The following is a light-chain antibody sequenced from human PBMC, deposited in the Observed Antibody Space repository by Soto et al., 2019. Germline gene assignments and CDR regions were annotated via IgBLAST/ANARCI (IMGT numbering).Light chain of an antibody. Sequence: DSQMTQSPSSLSASVGDREPITCRASQSISSWLAWFQQKPGKAPKLLMYDASSLESGVPSRFSGSGSGTEFTLTISSLQPDDFATYYCQQYGTYLWTVGQGTKVDTK. V-gene: IGKV1-5*01. J-gene: IGKJ1*01. CDR3: QQYGTYLWT. CDR2: DAS. CDR1: QSISSW.